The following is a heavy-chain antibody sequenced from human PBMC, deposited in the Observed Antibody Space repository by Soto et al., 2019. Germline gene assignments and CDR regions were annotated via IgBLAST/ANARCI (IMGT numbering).Heavy chain of an antibody. CDR3: AAGGGLPRYY. V-gene: IGHV4-30-2*01. CDR2: IYHSGST. CDR1: GGSVNNNDYS. Sequence: SETLSLTCTVSGGSVNNNDYSWSWIRQPPGKGLEWIGYIYHSGSTYYNPSLKSRVTISVDRSKNQFSLKLSSVTAADTAVYYCAAGGGLPRYYWGQGTLVTVS. D-gene: IGHD5-12*01. J-gene: IGHJ4*02.